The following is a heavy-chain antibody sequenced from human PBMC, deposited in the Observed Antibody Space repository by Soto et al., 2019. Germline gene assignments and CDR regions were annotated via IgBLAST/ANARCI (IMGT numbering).Heavy chain of an antibody. Sequence: GQGLEWMGGICPIFGTANYAQKFQGRVTITADESTSTAYMELSSLRSEDTAFYSCARAHCSSGSCYPDYSGQATLVTV. CDR3: ARAHCSSGSCYPDY. CDR2: ICPIFGTA. V-gene: IGHV1-69*01. J-gene: IGHJ4*02. D-gene: IGHD2-15*01.